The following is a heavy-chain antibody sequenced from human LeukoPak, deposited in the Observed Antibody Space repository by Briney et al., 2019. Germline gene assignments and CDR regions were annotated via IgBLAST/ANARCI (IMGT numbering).Heavy chain of an antibody. Sequence: SVKVSYKASGGTFSSYAISWVGQAPGQGLEWMGGIIPIFGTANYAQKFQGRVTITADKSTSTAYMELSSLRSEDTAVYYCARGVVVAADGGMDVWGKGTTVTVSS. J-gene: IGHJ6*04. D-gene: IGHD2-15*01. CDR1: GGTFSSYA. V-gene: IGHV1-69*06. CDR3: ARGVVVAADGGMDV. CDR2: IIPIFGTA.